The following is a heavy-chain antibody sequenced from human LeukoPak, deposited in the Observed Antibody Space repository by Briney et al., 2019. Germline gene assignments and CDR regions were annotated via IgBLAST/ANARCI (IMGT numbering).Heavy chain of an antibody. Sequence: GGPLRLSCAASGFTFSTYNMNCVRQAPGKGLEGVSSISDRSDYIYYAASLKGRFSISRDTANNSLYLLMNSLRAEDTAIYYCARGNWNDEGFFDYWGQGILVTVSS. J-gene: IGHJ4*02. V-gene: IGHV3-21*01. D-gene: IGHD1-1*01. CDR1: GFTFSTYN. CDR2: ISDRSDYI. CDR3: ARGNWNDEGFFDY.